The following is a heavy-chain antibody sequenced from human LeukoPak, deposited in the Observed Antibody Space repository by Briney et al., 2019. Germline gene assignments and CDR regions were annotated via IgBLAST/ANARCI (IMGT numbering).Heavy chain of an antibody. V-gene: IGHV1-2*04. Sequence: ASVKVSCKASGYTFTDYYIHLVRQVPGQGLEWMGWINPNSGDTKLAQKFQGWVTMTRDTSIGTAYLELSRLTSDDTAVYYCARDRGPQWWGSFDYWGPRTLVTVSS. CDR3: ARDRGPQWWGSFDY. CDR2: INPNSGDT. J-gene: IGHJ4*02. D-gene: IGHD3-16*01. CDR1: GYTFTDYY.